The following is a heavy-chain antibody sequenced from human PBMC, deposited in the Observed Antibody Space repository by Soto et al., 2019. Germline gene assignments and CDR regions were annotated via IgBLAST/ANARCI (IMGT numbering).Heavy chain of an antibody. CDR1: GGSISSYY. Sequence: SETLSLTCTVSGGSISSYYWSWIRQPAGKGLEWIGRIYTSGSTNYNPSLKGRVTMSVDTSKNQFSLKLSSVTAADTAVYYCARYFLEYGSGSYSIYYGMDVWGEGTTVTVSA. J-gene: IGHJ6*04. CDR2: IYTSGST. CDR3: ARYFLEYGSGSYSIYYGMDV. V-gene: IGHV4-4*07. D-gene: IGHD3-10*01.